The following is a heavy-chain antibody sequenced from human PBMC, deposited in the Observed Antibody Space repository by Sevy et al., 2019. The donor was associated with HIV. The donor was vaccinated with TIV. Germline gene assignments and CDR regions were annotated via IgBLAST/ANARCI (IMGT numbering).Heavy chain of an antibody. V-gene: IGHV3-11*06. D-gene: IGHD5-18*01. J-gene: IGHJ4*02. CDR1: GFTFSDYY. Sequence: GGSLRLSCAASGFTFSDYYMNWIRQAPGPGLEWSSYISTSTTYTNYADSVKGRFTISRDNAKNSLYLQMNSLRAEDTAVYYCARAPDTVMEVDYWGLGTLVTVSS. CDR3: ARAPDTVMEVDY. CDR2: ISTSTTYT.